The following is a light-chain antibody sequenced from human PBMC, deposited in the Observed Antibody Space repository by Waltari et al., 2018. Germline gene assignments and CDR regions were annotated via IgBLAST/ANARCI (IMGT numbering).Light chain of an antibody. Sequence: DIQMTQSPSMLSASVGDRATLTCRASQTIRGRLAWYQLKPGLAPKLLIYDASNLGGGVPSRFSGSGFGTNFTLTISSLQPDDFATYYCQQYSSFSTFGQGTKVEIK. J-gene: IGKJ1*01. CDR1: QTIRGR. CDR2: DAS. CDR3: QQYSSFST. V-gene: IGKV1-5*01.